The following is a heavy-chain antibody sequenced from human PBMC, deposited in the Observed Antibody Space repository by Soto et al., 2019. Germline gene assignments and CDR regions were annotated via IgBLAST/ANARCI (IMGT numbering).Heavy chain of an antibody. Sequence: QMQLLQSGAEVKKTGSSVKISCKTSGWIFTFKYLHWVRQAPGQGLEWLGWITPYNGNVKYAQHFQDRISLTRDNSLTPLFLELRNLRSEDTGLYYCARSATSGDQHFIDSWGQGTLFTVSS. J-gene: IGHJ4*02. CDR3: ARSATSGDQHFIDS. V-gene: IGHV1-45*02. D-gene: IGHD7-27*01. CDR2: ITPYNGNV. CDR1: GWIFTFKY.